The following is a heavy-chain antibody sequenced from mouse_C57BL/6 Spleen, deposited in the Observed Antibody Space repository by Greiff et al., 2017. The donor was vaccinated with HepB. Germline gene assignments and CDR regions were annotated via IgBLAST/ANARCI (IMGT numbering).Heavy chain of an antibody. CDR1: GVDFSRYW. CDR2: INPDSSTI. J-gene: IGHJ3*01. Sequence: AASGVDFSRYWMSWVRRAPGKGLEWIGEINPDSSTINYAPSLKDKFIISRDNAKNTLYLQMSKVRSEDTALYYCARQEDDAWCAYWGQGTLVTVAA. V-gene: IGHV4-1*01. CDR3: ARQEDDAWCAY.